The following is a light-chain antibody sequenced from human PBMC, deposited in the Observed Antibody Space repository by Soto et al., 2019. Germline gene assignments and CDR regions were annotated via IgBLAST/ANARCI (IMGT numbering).Light chain of an antibody. J-gene: IGLJ1*01. Sequence: QSALTQPASVSGSPGQSITISCTGTNSDVGSYNYVFWYQQHPGKAPKLMIYDVSNRPSGVSNRFSGSKSGNTASLTISGLQADDEADFYCSSYTSNNTPVFGTGTKLTVL. CDR2: DVS. V-gene: IGLV2-14*01. CDR3: SSYTSNNTPV. CDR1: NSDVGSYNY.